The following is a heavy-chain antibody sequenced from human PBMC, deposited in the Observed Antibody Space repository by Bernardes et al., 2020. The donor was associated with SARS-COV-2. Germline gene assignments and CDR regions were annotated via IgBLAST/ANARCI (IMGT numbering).Heavy chain of an antibody. V-gene: IGHV4-61*02. CDR3: ARAVGEFLGDYYYYYGMDV. CDR1: SGSINSGSYY. CDR2: INTGGRT. J-gene: IGHJ6*02. D-gene: IGHD3-16*01. Sequence: SETLSLTCTVSSGSINSGSYYWSWIRQPAGKGLEWIGRINTGGRTNYNPSLKSRVTISVDTSKNQFSLNLSSVTAADTALYYCARAVGEFLGDYYYYYGMDVWGQGTTVTVSS.